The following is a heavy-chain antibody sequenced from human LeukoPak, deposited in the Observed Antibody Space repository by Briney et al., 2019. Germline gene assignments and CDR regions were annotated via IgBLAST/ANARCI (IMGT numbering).Heavy chain of an antibody. CDR2: IIPIFGTA. D-gene: IGHD4-17*01. CDR1: GYTFTSYG. CDR3: ARDLFSDYGFDY. V-gene: IGHV1-69*06. J-gene: IGHJ4*02. Sequence: ASVKVSCKASGYTFTSYGISWVRQAPGQGLEWMGGIIPIFGTANYAQKFQGRVTITADKSTSTAYMELSSLRSEDTAVYYCARDLFSDYGFDYWGQGTLVTVSS.